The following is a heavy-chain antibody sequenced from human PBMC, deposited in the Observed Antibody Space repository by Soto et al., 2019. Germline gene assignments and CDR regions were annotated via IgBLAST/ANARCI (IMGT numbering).Heavy chain of an antibody. J-gene: IGHJ3*02. CDR2: IIPIFGTA. Sequence: QVQLVQSGAEVKKPGSSVKVSCKASGGTFSSYAISWVRQAPGQGLEWMGGIIPIFGTANYAQKFQGRVTITADKSTSTAYMELSRLRSEDTAVYYCAIGPYYDYVWGSYRWGAFDIWGQGTMVTVSS. V-gene: IGHV1-69*06. CDR3: AIGPYYDYVWGSYRWGAFDI. CDR1: GGTFSSYA. D-gene: IGHD3-16*02.